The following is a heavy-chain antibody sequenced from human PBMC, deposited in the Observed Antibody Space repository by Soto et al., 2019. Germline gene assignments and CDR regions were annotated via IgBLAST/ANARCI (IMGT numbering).Heavy chain of an antibody. V-gene: IGHV1-2*04. CDR2: INPNSGGT. Sequence: QVQLVQSGAEVKKPGASVKVSCKASGYSFTGYYIHWVRQAPGQGLEWMGWINPNSGGTNYAQKFQGWVTMTRDTSISTADMELSRLKSDNTAVYYCARGVVAGTLSAISPDAGYVHFDYWAQGTLVTVSS. CDR1: GYSFTGYY. D-gene: IGHD6-19*01. CDR3: ARGVVAGTLSAISPDAGYVHFDY. J-gene: IGHJ4*02.